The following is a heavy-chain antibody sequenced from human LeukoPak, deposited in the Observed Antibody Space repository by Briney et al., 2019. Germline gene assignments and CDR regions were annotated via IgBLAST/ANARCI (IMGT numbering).Heavy chain of an antibody. CDR1: GGSISSGDYY. V-gene: IGHV4-30-4*01. Sequence: PSQTLSLTCTVSGGSISSGDYYWSWIRQPPGKGLEWIGYIYYSGSTYYNPSLKSRVTISVDTSKNQFSLKLSSVTAADTAVYYCARVGMGYCSGGSCPVDYWGQGTLVTVSS. J-gene: IGHJ4*02. CDR2: IYYSGST. CDR3: ARVGMGYCSGGSCPVDY. D-gene: IGHD2-15*01.